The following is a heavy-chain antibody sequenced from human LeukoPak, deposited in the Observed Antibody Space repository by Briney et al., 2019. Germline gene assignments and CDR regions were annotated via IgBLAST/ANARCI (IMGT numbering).Heavy chain of an antibody. CDR1: GYTLTELS. D-gene: IGHD6-6*01. J-gene: IGHJ4*02. V-gene: IGHV1-24*01. CDR2: FDPEDGET. CDR3: ATDLRNPTSIAAPTPIDY. Sequence: ASVKVSCKVSGYTLTELSMHWVRQAPGKGPEWMGGFDPEDGETIYAQKFQGRVTMTEDTSTDTAYMELSSLRSEDTAVYYCATDLRNPTSIAAPTPIDYWGQGTLVTVSS.